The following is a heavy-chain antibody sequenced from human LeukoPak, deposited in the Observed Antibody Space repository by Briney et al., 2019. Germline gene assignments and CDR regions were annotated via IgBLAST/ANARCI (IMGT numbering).Heavy chain of an antibody. D-gene: IGHD2-21*01. J-gene: IGHJ6*01. CDR2: TWYDGRNN. Sequence: GKSLRLSCAASGFAFSSYGMHWVRQAPGKGLDWVAVTWYDGRNNYSAASVKGRFTISRDDSKTTVYLLMNSRRAEDTAVYYCAREVAPLYFHYGMDVWGEGTTVTVSS. CDR3: AREVAPLYFHYGMDV. V-gene: IGHV3-33*01. CDR1: GFAFSSYG.